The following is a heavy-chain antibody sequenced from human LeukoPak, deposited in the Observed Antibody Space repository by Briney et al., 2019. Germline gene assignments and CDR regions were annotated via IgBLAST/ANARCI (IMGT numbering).Heavy chain of an antibody. CDR2: INPNSGGT. V-gene: IGHV1-2*02. CDR1: GYTFTGYY. D-gene: IGHD3-3*01. CDR3: ARVAAYYDFWSGYYCFDY. Sequence: ASVKVSCKASGYTFTGYYMHWVRQAPGQGLEWMGWINPNSGGTNYAQKFQGRVTMTRDTSISTAYMELSRLRSDDTAVYYCARVAAYYDFWSGYYCFDYWGQGTLVTVSS. J-gene: IGHJ4*02.